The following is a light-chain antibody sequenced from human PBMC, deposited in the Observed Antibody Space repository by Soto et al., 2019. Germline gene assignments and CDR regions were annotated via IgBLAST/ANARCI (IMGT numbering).Light chain of an antibody. CDR3: SSYEASKNFYFL. Sequence: QSVLTQPPSASGSPGQSVTISCTGTSSDGGGYNYVSWYQQYPGRAPKLMIYEVTKRPSGVPDRFSGSKSGNTASLTVSGLQAQAEADYYSSSYEASKNFYFLFAGGTKVTL. CDR1: SSDGGGYNY. V-gene: IGLV2-8*01. J-gene: IGLJ3*02. CDR2: EVT.